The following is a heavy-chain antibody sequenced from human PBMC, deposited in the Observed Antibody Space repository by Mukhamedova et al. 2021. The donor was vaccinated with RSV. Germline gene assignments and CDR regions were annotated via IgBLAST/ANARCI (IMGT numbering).Heavy chain of an antibody. V-gene: IGHV4-4*02. Sequence: WSWVRQPPGKGLEWIGEIYHSGSTNYNPSLKSRVTISVDKSKNQFSLKLSSVTAADTAVYYCARGFSSSGAFDYWGQGNLVTVS. CDR2: IYHSGST. J-gene: IGHJ4*02. CDR3: ARGFSSSGAFDY. D-gene: IGHD6-6*01.